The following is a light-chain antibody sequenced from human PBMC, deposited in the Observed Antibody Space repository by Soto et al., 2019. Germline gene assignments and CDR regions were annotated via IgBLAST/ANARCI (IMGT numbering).Light chain of an antibody. J-gene: IGKJ4*01. CDR3: QQSYSTPLT. CDR1: EDISSY. V-gene: IGKV1-39*01. Sequence: IQLTQSPSSLSASFGDRVTFTCRASEDISSYLVWYQQKPGAAPKLLIYAASALHSGVPSRFSGSGSGTDFTLTISSLHPEDFATYYCQQSYSTPLTFGGGTKVDIK. CDR2: AAS.